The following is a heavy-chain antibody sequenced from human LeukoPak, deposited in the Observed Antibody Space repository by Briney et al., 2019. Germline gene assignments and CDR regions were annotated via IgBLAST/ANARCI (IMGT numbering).Heavy chain of an antibody. V-gene: IGHV5-51*01. J-gene: IGHJ6*03. CDR3: ARQFWNYAGYYYYMDV. D-gene: IGHD1-7*01. CDR2: IYPGDSDT. CDR1: GYSFTSYW. Sequence: GESLKISCKGSGYSFTSYWIGWVRQMPGKGLEWMGIIYPGDSDTRYSPSFQGQVTISADKSISTAYLQWSSLKASDTAMYYCARQFWNYAGYYYYMDVWGKGTTVTVSS.